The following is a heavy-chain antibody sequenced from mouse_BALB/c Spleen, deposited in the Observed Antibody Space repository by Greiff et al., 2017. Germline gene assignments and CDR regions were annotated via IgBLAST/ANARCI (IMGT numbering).Heavy chain of an antibody. D-gene: IGHD1-1*01. V-gene: IGHV1-14*01. CDR1: GFTFTSYV. J-gene: IGHJ2*01. Sequence: VQLKQSGPELVKPGASVKMSCKASGFTFTSYVMHWVKQKPGQGLEWIGYINPYNDGTKYNEKFKGKATLTSDKSSSTAYMELSSLTSEDSAVYYCARGYYGSWGYYFDYWGQGTTLTVSS. CDR2: INPYNDGT. CDR3: ARGYYGSWGYYFDY.